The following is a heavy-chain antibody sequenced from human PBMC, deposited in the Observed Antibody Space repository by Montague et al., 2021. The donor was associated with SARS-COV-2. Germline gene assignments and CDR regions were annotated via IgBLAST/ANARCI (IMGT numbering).Heavy chain of an antibody. V-gene: IGHV1-24*01. Sequence: SVKVSCKVSGNTLTELSMHWVRQAPGKGLEWMGGFDPEDGETVYAQKFQGRVTMTEDTSTDTAYMELSSLRSEDTAVYYCATIPLYYYDSSRYFDYWGQGTLVTVSS. CDR3: ATIPLYYYDSSRYFDY. CDR2: FDPEDGET. J-gene: IGHJ4*02. D-gene: IGHD3-22*01. CDR1: GNTLTELS.